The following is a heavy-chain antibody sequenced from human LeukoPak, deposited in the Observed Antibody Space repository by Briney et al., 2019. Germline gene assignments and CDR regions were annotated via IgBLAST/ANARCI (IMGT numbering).Heavy chain of an antibody. V-gene: IGHV4-31*03. CDR1: GGSISSGGYY. D-gene: IGHD2-15*01. CDR2: IYYSGST. Sequence: SQTLSLTCTVSGGSISSGGYYWRWIRQHPGKGLEWIGYIYYSGSTYYNPSLKSRITISVDTSQNQFSLYLSSVTAADTALYYCARGARDSCSGGGCYSFDPWGQGTLVTVSS. CDR3: ARGARDSCSGGGCYSFDP. J-gene: IGHJ5*02.